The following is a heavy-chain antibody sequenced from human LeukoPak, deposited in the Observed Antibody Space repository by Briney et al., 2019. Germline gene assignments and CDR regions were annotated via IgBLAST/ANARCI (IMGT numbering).Heavy chain of an antibody. CDR2: INSDGSST. Sequence: GGSLRLSCAASGFTFSSYWMHWVRQAPGKGLVWVSRINSDGSSTSYADSVKGRFTISRDNAKNTLYLQMNSLRAEDTAVYYCARDSAAYYYYYYMDVWGKGTTVTISS. V-gene: IGHV3-74*01. J-gene: IGHJ6*03. CDR3: ARDSAAYYYYYYMDV. CDR1: GFTFSSYW. D-gene: IGHD2-15*01.